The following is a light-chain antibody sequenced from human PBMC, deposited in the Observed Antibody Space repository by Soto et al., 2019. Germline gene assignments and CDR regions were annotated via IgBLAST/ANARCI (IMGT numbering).Light chain of an antibody. CDR1: SSDVGTHGY. V-gene: IGLV2-8*01. CDR3: MCYAGGNNWV. CDR2: DVT. J-gene: IGLJ3*02. Sequence: QSALTQPRSVSGSPGQSVTISCTGTSSDVGTHGYVSWYQQHAGKAPKLVIYDVTKRPSGVPDRFSGSKSGNTASLTVSGLQAEDEADYYCMCYAGGNNWVFGGGTKLTVL.